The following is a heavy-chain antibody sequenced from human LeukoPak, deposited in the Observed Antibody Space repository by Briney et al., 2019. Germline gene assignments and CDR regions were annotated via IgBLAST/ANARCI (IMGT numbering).Heavy chain of an antibody. CDR2: ISSSGSTI. CDR3: ARDRYDFWSGFLFDY. J-gene: IGHJ4*02. CDR1: GFTFSSYE. Sequence: PGGSLRLSCAASGFTFSSYEMNWVRQAPGKGLEWVSYISSSGSTIYYADSVKGRFTISRDNAKNSLYLQMNSLRAEDTAVYYCARDRYDFWSGFLFDYWGQETLVTVSS. D-gene: IGHD3-3*01. V-gene: IGHV3-48*03.